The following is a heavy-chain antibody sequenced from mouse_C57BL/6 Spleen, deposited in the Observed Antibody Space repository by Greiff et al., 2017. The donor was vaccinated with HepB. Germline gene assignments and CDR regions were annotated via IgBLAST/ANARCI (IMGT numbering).Heavy chain of an antibody. J-gene: IGHJ2*01. CDR3: TRGDGSRYYFDY. CDR1: GYTFTDYE. D-gene: IGHD1-1*01. Sequence: VQLQQSGAELVRPGASVTLSCKASGYTFTDYEMHWVKQTPVHGLEWIGAIDPETGGTAYNQKFKGKAILTADKSSSTAYMELRSLTSEDSAVYYCTRGDGSRYYFDYWGQGTTLTVSS. CDR2: IDPETGGT. V-gene: IGHV1-15*01.